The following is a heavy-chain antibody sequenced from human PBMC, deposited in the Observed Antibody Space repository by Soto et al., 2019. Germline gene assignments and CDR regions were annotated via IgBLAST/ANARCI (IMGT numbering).Heavy chain of an antibody. Sequence: ASVKVSCKASGYTFTSYAMHWVRQAPGQRLEWMGWINAGNGNTKYSQKFQGRVTITRDTSASTAYMELSSLRSEDTAVYYCARGTPLDYYYYMDVWGKGTTVTVSS. J-gene: IGHJ6*03. CDR1: GYTFTSYA. CDR3: ARGTPLDYYYYMDV. CDR2: INAGNGNT. V-gene: IGHV1-3*01. D-gene: IGHD2-15*01.